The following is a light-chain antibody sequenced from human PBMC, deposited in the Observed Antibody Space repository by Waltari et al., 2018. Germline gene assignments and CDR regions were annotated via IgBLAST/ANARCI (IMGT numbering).Light chain of an antibody. V-gene: IGKV3-20*01. J-gene: IGKJ1*01. CDR2: DAS. CDR1: QSVGRS. Sequence: EIVLTQSPGTLSLSPGERATHSCRASQSVGRSVVWYQQKPGQAPRLLIYDASTRATGIPDRFSGSGSGTDFSLTISRLEPEDFAVYFCQNYVRLPVTFGQGTKVEIK. CDR3: QNYVRLPVT.